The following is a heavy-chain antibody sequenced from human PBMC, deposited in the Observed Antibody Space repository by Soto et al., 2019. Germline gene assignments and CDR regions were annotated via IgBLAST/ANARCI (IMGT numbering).Heavy chain of an antibody. CDR1: GGTFSSYA. D-gene: IGHD1-26*01. V-gene: IGHV1-69*01. J-gene: IGHJ5*02. Sequence: QVQRVQSGAEVKKPGSSVKVSCKASGGTFSSYAIRWVRQAPGQVLEWMGGIIPIFGTANYAQKFQGRVTITADESTSTAYMELSSLRSEDTAVYYCARDVGATLNWFDPWGQGTLVTVSS. CDR3: ARDVGATLNWFDP. CDR2: IIPIFGTA.